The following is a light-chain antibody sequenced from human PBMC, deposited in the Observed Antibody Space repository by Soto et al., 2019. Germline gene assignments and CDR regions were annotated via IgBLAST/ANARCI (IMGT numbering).Light chain of an antibody. J-gene: IGKJ4*01. CDR2: AAS. CDR3: QQLNSYPLT. V-gene: IGKV1-9*01. Sequence: IELTQSPSSRSASVGDRVTITCRASKGIRSYLAWYPQKPGKAPKLLIYAASTLQSGVPSMFSGSGAGTDFTRTVNSLQPEDFATDYCQQLNSYPLTFGGGTKVDIK. CDR1: KGIRSY.